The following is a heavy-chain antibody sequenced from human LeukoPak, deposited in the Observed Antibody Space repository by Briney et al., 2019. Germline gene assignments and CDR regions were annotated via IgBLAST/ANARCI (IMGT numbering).Heavy chain of an antibody. V-gene: IGHV3-30*03. CDR1: GFTFSSYS. CDR3: ARVGRTGTEGDY. CDR2: ISYDGSNK. Sequence: PGGSLRLSCAASGFTFSSYSMNWVRQAPGKGLEWVAVISYDGSNKYYADSVKGRFTISRDNSKNTLYLQMNSLRAEDTAVYYCARVGRTGTEGDYWGQGTLVTVSS. D-gene: IGHD1-7*01. J-gene: IGHJ4*02.